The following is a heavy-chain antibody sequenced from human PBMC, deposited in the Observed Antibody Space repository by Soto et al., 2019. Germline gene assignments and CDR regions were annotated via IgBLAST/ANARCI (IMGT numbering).Heavy chain of an antibody. CDR2: IYYSGST. CDR3: ARFTLDSIRYFDY. V-gene: IGHV4-59*08. D-gene: IGHD1-1*01. CDR1: GGSISSYY. Sequence: SETLSLTCTVSGGSISSYYWSWIRQPPGKGLEWIGYIYYSGSTNYNPSLKSRVTISVDTSKNQFSLKLSSVTAADTAVYYCARFTLDSIRYFDYWGQGTLVTVSS. J-gene: IGHJ4*02.